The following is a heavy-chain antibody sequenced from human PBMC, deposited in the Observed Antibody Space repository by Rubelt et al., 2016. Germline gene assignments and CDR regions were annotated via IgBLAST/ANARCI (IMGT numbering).Heavy chain of an antibody. Sequence: QLQLQESGPGLVKPSETLSLTCTVSGGSISSSSYYWGWIRQPPGKGLEWIGSIYYSGSTYYTPSRKGLVTISVDKSKNQFSLKLSSVAAADTAVYYCARAESIAAIWGGERYFDYWGQGTLVTVSS. CDR2: IYYSGST. CDR1: GGSISSSSYY. CDR3: ARAESIAAIWGGERYFDY. D-gene: IGHD6-6*01. J-gene: IGHJ4*02. V-gene: IGHV4-39*07.